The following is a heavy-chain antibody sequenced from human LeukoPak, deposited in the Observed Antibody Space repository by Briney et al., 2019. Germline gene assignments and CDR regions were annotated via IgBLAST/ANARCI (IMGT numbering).Heavy chain of an antibody. CDR1: GFTFSNYA. D-gene: IGHD2-15*01. CDR2: INGRGGST. V-gene: IGHV3-23*01. CDR3: AKNGDRGAYCSGGSCYPYYYYYMDV. J-gene: IGHJ6*03. Sequence: PGGSLRLSCAASGFTFSNYAMSWVRQAPGKGLEWVSSINGRGGSTYYADSVKGRFTISRDNSKNTLFLQVNSLRAEDTAIYYCAKNGDRGAYCSGGSCYPYYYYYMDVWGKGTTVTISS.